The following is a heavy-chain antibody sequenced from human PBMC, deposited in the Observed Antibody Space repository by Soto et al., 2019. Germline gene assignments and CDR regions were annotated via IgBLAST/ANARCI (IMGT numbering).Heavy chain of an antibody. CDR3: ASYGGNTVILPTANIDS. CDR1: GFTFSRYW. V-gene: IGHV3-7*01. D-gene: IGHD2-2*01. J-gene: IGHJ4*02. Sequence: PGGSLRLSCAASGFTFSRYWMSWVRQAPGKGLEWVANINQDESEKYYVDSVRGRFTISRDNAKNSLYLQMSSLRAEDTAVYYCASYGGNTVILPTANIDSWGQGTLVTVSS. CDR2: INQDESEK.